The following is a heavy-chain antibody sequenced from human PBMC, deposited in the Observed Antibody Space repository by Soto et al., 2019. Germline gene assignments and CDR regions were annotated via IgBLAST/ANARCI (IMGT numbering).Heavy chain of an antibody. V-gene: IGHV1-69*13. J-gene: IGHJ6*01. CDR2: IITVFRAP. D-gene: IGHD3-3*02. Sequence: ASLKVSCKVSGGTFNTYAISWVRQTPGQGLECMDGIITVFRAPDYAQKFQGRVTSTADESARTVYMELNGLRSEDTAVYYCARDKGRPQLGGKYYYITDVWGEGNSVTICS. CDR3: ARDKGRPQLGGKYYYITDV. CDR1: GGTFNTYA.